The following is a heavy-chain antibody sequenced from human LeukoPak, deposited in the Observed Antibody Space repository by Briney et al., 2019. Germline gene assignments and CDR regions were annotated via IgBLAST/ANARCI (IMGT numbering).Heavy chain of an antibody. CDR3: ARAKIAVAVNFDY. J-gene: IGHJ4*02. CDR1: GFTFSSYE. V-gene: IGHV3-48*03. D-gene: IGHD6-19*01. CDR2: ISSSGSTI. Sequence: QPGGSLRLSCAASGFTFSSYEVNWVRQAPGKGLEWVSYISSSGSTIYYADSVKGRFTISRDNAKNSLYLQMNSLRAEDTAVYYCARAKIAVAVNFDYWGQETLVTVSS.